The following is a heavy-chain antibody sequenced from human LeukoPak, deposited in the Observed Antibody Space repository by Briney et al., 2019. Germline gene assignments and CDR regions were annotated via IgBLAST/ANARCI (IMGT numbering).Heavy chain of an antibody. Sequence: KVSCKASGYTFTSYWIGWVRQMPGKGLEWMGIIYPGDSDTRYSPSFQGQVTISADKSISTAYLQWSSLKASDTAMYYCARPFYGSGNGYYFDYWGQGTLVTVSS. CDR1: GYTFTSYW. CDR2: IYPGDSDT. CDR3: ARPFYGSGNGYYFDY. V-gene: IGHV5-51*01. D-gene: IGHD3-10*01. J-gene: IGHJ4*02.